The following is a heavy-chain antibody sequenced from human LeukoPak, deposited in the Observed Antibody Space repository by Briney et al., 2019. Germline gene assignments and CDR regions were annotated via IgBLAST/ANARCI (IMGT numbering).Heavy chain of an antibody. Sequence: GGSLRLSCAASGFDVSANYMSWARQAPGSALEWVSTIYTGGSTYYADSVKGRFTISRDKSKKTLILQMNNLRGDDTAKYYCARLGFSSHSYWFASWGQGTLVAVSS. V-gene: IGHV3-66*04. J-gene: IGHJ5*01. D-gene: IGHD6-13*01. CDR1: GFDVSANY. CDR2: IYTGGST. CDR3: ARLGFSSHSYWFAS.